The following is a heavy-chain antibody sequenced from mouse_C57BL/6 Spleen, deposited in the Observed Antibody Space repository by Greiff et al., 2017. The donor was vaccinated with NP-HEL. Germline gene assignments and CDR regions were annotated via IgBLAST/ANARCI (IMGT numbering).Heavy chain of an antibody. CDR1: GFTFSDYY. CDR2: LSNGGGST. V-gene: IGHV5-12*01. D-gene: IGHD2-4*01. CDR3: ARRGYYEGYFDY. J-gene: IGHJ2*01. Sequence: EVKLMESGGGLVQPGGSLKLSCAASGFTFSDYYMYWVRQTPEKRLEWVAYLSNGGGSTYYPATVQGRITISRDNAKNTLYLQMSRLKSEDTAMYYCARRGYYEGYFDYWGQGTTLTVSS.